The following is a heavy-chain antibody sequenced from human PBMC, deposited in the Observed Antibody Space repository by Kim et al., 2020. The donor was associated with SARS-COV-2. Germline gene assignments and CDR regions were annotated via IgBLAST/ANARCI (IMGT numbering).Heavy chain of an antibody. Sequence: GESLRLSCAASGFTFSDYYMSWIRQAPGKGLEWFSYISSSSSYTNYADSVKGRFTISRDNAKNSLYLQMNSLRAEDTAVYYCARVREGGSSWYYFDYWGQGTLVTVSS. J-gene: IGHJ4*02. CDR1: GFTFSDYY. V-gene: IGHV3-11*05. D-gene: IGHD6-13*01. CDR2: ISSSSSYT. CDR3: ARVREGGSSWYYFDY.